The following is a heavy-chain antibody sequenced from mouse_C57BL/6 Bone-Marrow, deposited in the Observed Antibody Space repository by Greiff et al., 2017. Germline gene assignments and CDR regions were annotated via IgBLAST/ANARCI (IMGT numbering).Heavy chain of an antibody. D-gene: IGHD2-3*01. CDR3: ARVEDGYYVWFAY. V-gene: IGHV1-18*01. J-gene: IGHJ3*01. Sequence: EVQLQQSGPELVKPGASVKIPCKASGYTFTDYNIDWVKQSHGKSLEWIGDINPNNGGTIYNQKFKGKATLTVDKSSSTAYMELRSLTSEDTAVYYCARVEDGYYVWFAYWGQGTLVTVSA. CDR1: GYTFTDYN. CDR2: INPNNGGT.